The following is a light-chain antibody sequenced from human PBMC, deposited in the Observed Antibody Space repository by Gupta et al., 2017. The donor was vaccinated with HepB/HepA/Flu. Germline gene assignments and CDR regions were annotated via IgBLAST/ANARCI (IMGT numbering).Light chain of an antibody. Sequence: QPALTQPASVSGSPGQSITISCTGTSSDVSWYQQHPGKAPKLMIYDVSKRPARVSHRFSGSKSGDTASLTISGLQAEDEGDYYCSSYTTSASLAVFGGGTKLTVL. J-gene: IGLJ2*01. CDR2: DVS. CDR3: SSYTTSASLAV. CDR1: SSDV. V-gene: IGLV2-14*03.